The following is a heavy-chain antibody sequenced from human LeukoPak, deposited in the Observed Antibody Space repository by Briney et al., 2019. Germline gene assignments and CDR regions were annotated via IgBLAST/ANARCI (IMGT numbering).Heavy chain of an antibody. CDR3: ARDPTRRYDY. Sequence: PGGSLRLSCAASGFTFSSYWMSWVRQAPGKGLEWVAAINHDGSEKYYVDSVKGRFTISRDNAKNSLYMQMNSLRAEDTAVYYCARDPTRRYDYWGQGTLLTVFS. V-gene: IGHV3-7*01. CDR1: GFTFSSYW. CDR2: INHDGSEK. D-gene: IGHD5-24*01. J-gene: IGHJ4*02.